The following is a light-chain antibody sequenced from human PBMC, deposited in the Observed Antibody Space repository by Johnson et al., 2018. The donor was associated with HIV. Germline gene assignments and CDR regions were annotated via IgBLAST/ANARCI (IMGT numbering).Light chain of an antibody. CDR1: SSNIGNNY. V-gene: IGLV1-51*02. J-gene: IGLJ1*01. Sequence: QSVLTQPPSVSAAPGQQVTISCSGSSSNIGNNYVSWYQQLPGTAPKLLIYEINKRPSGIPDRFSGSKSGTSATLGITGLQTGDEADYYCGTWDSSLSAYVFGTGTKVTVL. CDR2: EIN. CDR3: GTWDSSLSAYV.